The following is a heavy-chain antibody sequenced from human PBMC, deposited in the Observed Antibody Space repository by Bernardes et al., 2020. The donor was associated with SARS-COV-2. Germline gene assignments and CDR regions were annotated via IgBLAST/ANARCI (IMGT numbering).Heavy chain of an antibody. Sequence: GGSLRLSCAASGFTFSNYAMSWVRQAPGKGLEWVSDISGPGRTYYADSVRGRFTISRDNYKNTLYLEMNSLRVEDTAVYYCAKELAYGSSWRDYSYYFGMDVWGQGTTVTVSS. CDR2: ISGPGRT. CDR1: GFTFSNYA. J-gene: IGHJ6*02. CDR3: AKELAYGSSWRDYSYYFGMDV. V-gene: IGHV3-23*01. D-gene: IGHD6-13*01.